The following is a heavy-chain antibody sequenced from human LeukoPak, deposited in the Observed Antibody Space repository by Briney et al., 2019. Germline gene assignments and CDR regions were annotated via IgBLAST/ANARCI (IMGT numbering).Heavy chain of an antibody. CDR3: ARHSSGYYYGYDY. V-gene: IGHV4-59*01. Sequence: SETLSLTCTVSGVSIGSYYWGWIRQPPGKGLEWIAYIYYSGSTNYNPSLKSRVTISVDTSKNQFSLKLSSVTAADTAVYYCARHSSGYYYGYDYWGQGTLVTVSS. CDR1: GVSIGSYY. CDR2: IYYSGST. D-gene: IGHD3-22*01. J-gene: IGHJ4*02.